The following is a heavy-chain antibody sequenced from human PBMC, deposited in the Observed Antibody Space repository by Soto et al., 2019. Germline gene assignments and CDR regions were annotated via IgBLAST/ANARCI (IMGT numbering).Heavy chain of an antibody. CDR3: ARTDSGSYGDHFDY. Sequence: PETLSVTCTVSGGPISSSDCYWGWIRKPPGKGLEWIGYIYYSGSTYYNPSLKSRVTISVDTSKNQFSLKLSSVIAADTAVYYCARTDSGSYGDHFDYWGQGALVTVSS. J-gene: IGHJ4*02. CDR1: GGPISSSDCY. V-gene: IGHV4-39*07. D-gene: IGHD1-26*01. CDR2: IYYSGST.